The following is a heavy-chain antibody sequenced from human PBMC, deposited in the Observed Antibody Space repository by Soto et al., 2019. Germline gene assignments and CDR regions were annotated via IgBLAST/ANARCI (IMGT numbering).Heavy chain of an antibody. V-gene: IGHV1-18*01. CDR1: GYIFNNFG. D-gene: IGHD3-9*01. J-gene: IGHJ4*02. CDR2: IYSKTGTI. Sequence: QVQLVQSGAEVQKPGASVKVSCKTSGYIFNNFGITWVRQAPGLGLEWLGWIYSKTGTINFAQKFQGRVTMTTDTSTSTAFMELRSLTFDDSAVYFCARDFDFDIDHCGQGTLVTVS. CDR3: ARDFDFDIDH.